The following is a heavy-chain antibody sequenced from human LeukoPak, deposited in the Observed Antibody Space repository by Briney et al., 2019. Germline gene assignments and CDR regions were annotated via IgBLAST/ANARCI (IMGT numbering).Heavy chain of an antibody. Sequence: GGSLRLSCAASGFTFSSYGMNWVRQAPGKGLEWVANIKQDGSEKYYVDSVKGRFTISRDNAKNSLYLQMNSLRAEDTAVYYCARVVDGYWGQGTLVTVSS. D-gene: IGHD5-24*01. J-gene: IGHJ4*02. CDR3: ARVVDGY. CDR2: IKQDGSEK. V-gene: IGHV3-7*01. CDR1: GFTFSSYG.